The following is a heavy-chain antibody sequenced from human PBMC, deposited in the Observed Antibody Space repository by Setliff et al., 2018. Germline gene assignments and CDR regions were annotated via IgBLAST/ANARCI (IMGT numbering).Heavy chain of an antibody. J-gene: IGHJ3*02. CDR3: ARGRGISMIVVVTHDAFDI. Sequence: PSETLSLTCTVSGGSISSSSYYWGWIRQSPGKGLEWIGSIYYSGSTYYNPSLKSRVTISVDTSKNQFSLELSSVTAEDTAVYYCARGRGISMIVVVTHDAFDIWGQGTMVTVSS. CDR1: GGSISSSSYY. V-gene: IGHV4-39*07. CDR2: IYYSGST. D-gene: IGHD3-22*01.